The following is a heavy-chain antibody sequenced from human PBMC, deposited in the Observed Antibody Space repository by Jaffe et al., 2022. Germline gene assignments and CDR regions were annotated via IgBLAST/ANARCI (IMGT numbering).Heavy chain of an antibody. V-gene: IGHV4-34*01. CDR1: GGSFSGYY. CDR3: ARGRLVVVITPVVGEYFQH. Sequence: QVQLQQWGAGLLKPSETLSLTCAVYGGSFSGYYWSWIRQPPGKGLEWIGEINHSGSTNYNPSLKSRVTISVDTSKNQFSLKLSSVTAADTAVYYCARGRLVVVITPVVGEYFQHWGQGTLVTVSS. J-gene: IGHJ1*01. CDR2: INHSGST. D-gene: IGHD3-22*01.